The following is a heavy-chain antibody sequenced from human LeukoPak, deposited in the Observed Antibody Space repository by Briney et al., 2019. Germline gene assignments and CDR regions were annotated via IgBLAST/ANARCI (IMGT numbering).Heavy chain of an antibody. CDR3: ARTSLSVKTDPYLFDY. Sequence: GASVKVSCKASGYTFNGYYKHWVRQAPGQGLEWMGWINPNSGGTNYAQKFQGRVTMTRDTSISTAYMELRSLRSDDTAVYYCARTSLSVKTDPYLFDYWGQGTLVTVSS. V-gene: IGHV1-2*02. D-gene: IGHD3-16*02. CDR2: INPNSGGT. CDR1: GYTFNGYY. J-gene: IGHJ4*02.